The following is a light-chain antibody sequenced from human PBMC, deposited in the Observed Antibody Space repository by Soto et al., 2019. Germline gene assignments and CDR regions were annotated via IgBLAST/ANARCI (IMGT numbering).Light chain of an antibody. V-gene: IGKV3D-15*01. CDR3: QQYNNWPPWT. CDR1: QSVSSK. Sequence: EIVMTQSPATLSVSPGERATLSCRASQSVSSKLAWYQQKPGQAPRLLIYGASTMATGIPARFSGSGSGTEFLLTISSLQSADFAVYYCQQYNNWPPWTFGQGTKLEIK. CDR2: GAS. J-gene: IGKJ1*01.